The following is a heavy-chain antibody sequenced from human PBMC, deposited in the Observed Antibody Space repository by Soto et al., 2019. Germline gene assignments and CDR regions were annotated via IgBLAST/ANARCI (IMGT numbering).Heavy chain of an antibody. D-gene: IGHD3-10*01. CDR1: GVTCDGYA. J-gene: IGHJ4*02. Sequence: SLTLACAAAGVTCDGYAMHCVRQAPGKGLEWVSGISWNSGSIGYADYVKGRFTISRDNAQNTLYLQMNSLGPEDTAVYYCTRDRPGPQHYFDYWGQGNMVTVSS. CDR3: TRDRPGPQHYFDY. CDR2: ISWNSGSI. V-gene: IGHV3-9*01.